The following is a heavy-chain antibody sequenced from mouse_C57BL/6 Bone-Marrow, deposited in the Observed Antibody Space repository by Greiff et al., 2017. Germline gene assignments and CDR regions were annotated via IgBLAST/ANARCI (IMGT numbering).Heavy chain of an antibody. CDR1: GYTFTDYY. V-gene: IGHV1-26*01. CDR2: INPNNGGT. CDR3: ARAGDYDGDWYFDV. Sequence: VQLQQSGPELVKPGASVKISCKASGYTFTDYYMNLVKQSHGKSLEWIGDINPNNGGTSYNQKFKGKATLTVDKSSSTAYMELRSLTSEDSAVYYCARAGDYDGDWYFDVWGTGTTVTVSS. J-gene: IGHJ1*03. D-gene: IGHD2-4*01.